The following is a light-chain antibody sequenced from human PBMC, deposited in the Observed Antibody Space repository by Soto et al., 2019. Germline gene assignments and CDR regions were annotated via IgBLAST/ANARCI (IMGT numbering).Light chain of an antibody. CDR3: QKYNSPLWT. V-gene: IGKV1-27*01. J-gene: IGKJ1*01. CDR2: AAS. Sequence: DIQMTQSPSSLSASVGDRVTITCRATQGIGNYLTWYQQKPGKVPKLLIYAASTLQPGVPSRFSGSGSGTDFTLTISSLQPEDGATYYCQKYNSPLWTFGQGTKVEIK. CDR1: QGIGNY.